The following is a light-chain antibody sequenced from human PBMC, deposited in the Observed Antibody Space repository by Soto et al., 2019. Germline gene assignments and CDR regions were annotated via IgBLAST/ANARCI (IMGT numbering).Light chain of an antibody. Sequence: QSVLTQPPSVSVTPGQRVTISCSGTSANIGENTVNWYRQVPGTAPKCLIFSDNQRPSGVPDRFSGSKSGTSASLAISGLQSEDVADYYCAVWDDSLDGWVFGGGTKLTVL. CDR3: AVWDDSLDGWV. CDR1: SANIGENT. J-gene: IGLJ3*02. V-gene: IGLV1-44*01. CDR2: SDN.